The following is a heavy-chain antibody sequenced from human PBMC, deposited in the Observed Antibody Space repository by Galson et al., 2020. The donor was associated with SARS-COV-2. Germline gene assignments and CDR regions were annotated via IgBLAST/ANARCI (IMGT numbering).Heavy chain of an antibody. Sequence: ASVQVSCKTSGYTFTAYFLHWVRQAPGQGTQWVGWINPYTGDTNLARKFQGRVTLTRDTSSKTADLELSRLRSDDTAVYFCARDKNSSGSYWQFFDYWGQGSLVTVAS. J-gene: IGHJ4*02. CDR3: ARDKNSSGSYWQFFDY. V-gene: IGHV1-2*02. CDR1: GYTFTAYF. D-gene: IGHD3-22*01. CDR2: INPYTGDT.